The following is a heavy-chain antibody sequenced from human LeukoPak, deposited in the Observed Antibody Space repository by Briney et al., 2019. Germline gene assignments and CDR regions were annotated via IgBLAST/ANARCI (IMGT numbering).Heavy chain of an antibody. CDR2: MNPNSGNT. J-gene: IGHJ4*02. V-gene: IGHV1-8*02. CDR1: GYTFTSYG. CDR3: ARGLRNTAMVSRKVPFGY. D-gene: IGHD5-18*01. Sequence: ASVKVSCKASGYTFTSYGISWVRQATGQGLEWMGWMNPNSGNTGYAQKFQGRVTMTRNTSISTAYMELSSLRSEDTAVYYCARGLRNTAMVSRKVPFGYWGQGTLVTVSS.